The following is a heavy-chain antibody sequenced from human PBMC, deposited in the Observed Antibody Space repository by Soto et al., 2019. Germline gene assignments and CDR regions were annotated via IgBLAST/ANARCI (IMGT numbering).Heavy chain of an antibody. CDR2: IDPSDSYT. V-gene: IGHV5-10-1*01. D-gene: IGHD3-3*01. CDR1: GYSFTSYW. CDR3: ARIKEGYYDFWSSSPLNNYYYGMDL. J-gene: IGHJ6*01. Sequence: PGESLKISCKGSGYSFTSYWISWVRQMPGKGLEWMGRIDPSDSYTNYSPSFQVHVTISADKSISTAYLQWSSLKASDTAMYYCARIKEGYYDFWSSSPLNNYYYGMDLWGQETTGTVAS.